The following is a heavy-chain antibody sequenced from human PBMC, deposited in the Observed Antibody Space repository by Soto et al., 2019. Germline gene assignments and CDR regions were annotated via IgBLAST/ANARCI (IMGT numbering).Heavy chain of an antibody. CDR2: MEPSTGRT. CDR3: ARGVSAGVDY. Sequence: QVQLVQSGAEVREPGASVKVSCKASGYSFTSLDINWVRQTAGQGLEWMGWMEPSTGRTGYAQKFQGRVTMTRDTSINTDYMELTTLTSDDTAFYYCARGVSAGVDYWGQGTLFNVSS. V-gene: IGHV1-8*01. J-gene: IGHJ4*02. CDR1: GYSFTSLD. D-gene: IGHD1-26*01.